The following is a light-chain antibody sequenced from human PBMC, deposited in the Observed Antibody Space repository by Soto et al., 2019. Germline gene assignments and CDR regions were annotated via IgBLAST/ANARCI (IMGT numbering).Light chain of an antibody. V-gene: IGLV2-14*01. Sequence: QSVLTQPASVSGSPGQSITISCSGTSSDIGTYDHVAWFQQFPGKTPKLMIYSVSNRPSGVSCRFSGPKSGNTASLTISGLQAEDEADYYCISYTVSRSYVFGTGTKLTVL. J-gene: IGLJ1*01. CDR2: SVS. CDR1: SSDIGTYDH. CDR3: ISYTVSRSYV.